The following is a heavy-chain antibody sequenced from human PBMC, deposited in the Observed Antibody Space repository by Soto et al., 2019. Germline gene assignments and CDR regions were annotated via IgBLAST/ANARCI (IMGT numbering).Heavy chain of an antibody. J-gene: IGHJ5*02. D-gene: IGHD3-3*01. V-gene: IGHV4-31*03. CDR2: IYYSGST. CDR3: ARWWSGSRQGFDH. Sequence: QVQLQESGPGLVKPSQTLSLTCTVSGGSISSGDYYWSWIRQHPGQGLEWIGYIYYSGSTYYNPSLKSRVTISVDTSKNQFSLKLSSVTAADTAVYYCARWWSGSRQGFDHWGQGTLVTVSS. CDR1: GGSISSGDYY.